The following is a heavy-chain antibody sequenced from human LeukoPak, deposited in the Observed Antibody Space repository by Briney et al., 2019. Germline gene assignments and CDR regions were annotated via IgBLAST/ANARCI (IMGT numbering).Heavy chain of an antibody. V-gene: IGHV3-30*03. CDR3: ARERLTVSPLNAFDI. D-gene: IGHD4-17*01. Sequence: PGGSLRLSCAASGFTFSSYGMHWVRQAPGKGLEWVAVISYDGSNKYYADSVKGRFTISRDNSKNTLYLQMNSLRAEDTAVYYCARERLTVSPLNAFDIWGQGTMVTVSS. CDR2: ISYDGSNK. J-gene: IGHJ3*02. CDR1: GFTFSSYG.